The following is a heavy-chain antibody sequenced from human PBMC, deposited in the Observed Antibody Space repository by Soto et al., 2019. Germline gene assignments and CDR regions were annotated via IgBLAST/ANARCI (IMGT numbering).Heavy chain of an antibody. CDR1: GFIVSRKF. J-gene: IGHJ3*02. CDR3: SRARNERIGRSYHHNPLDM. CDR2: LYTSGET. V-gene: IGHV3-53*01. D-gene: IGHD2-15*01. Sequence: EVQLVESGGGLLQPGGSLRLSCAASGFIVSRKFMNWVRQAPGKGLEWVSGLYTSGETYYADSVKGRFTVSRDDSKNTVYLQMNKLRIDDTGVYYCSRARNERIGRSYHHNPLDMFGEGTLATGSS.